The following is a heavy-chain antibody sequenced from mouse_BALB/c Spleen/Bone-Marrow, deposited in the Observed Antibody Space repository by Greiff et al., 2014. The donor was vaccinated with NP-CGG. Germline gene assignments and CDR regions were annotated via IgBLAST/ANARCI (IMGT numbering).Heavy chain of an antibody. CDR2: IYPGSGST. CDR3: TGAPGFAD. J-gene: IGHJ3*01. CDR1: GYTFTSYW. V-gene: IGHV1S22*01. Sequence: LQQSGSELVRPGASVKLSCKASGYTFTSYWMHWVKQRPGQGLEWIGNIYPGSGSTNYDEKFKSKATLTVDTSSSTAYMQLSSLTSVDSAVYYCTGAPGFADWGRGTLVTVSA.